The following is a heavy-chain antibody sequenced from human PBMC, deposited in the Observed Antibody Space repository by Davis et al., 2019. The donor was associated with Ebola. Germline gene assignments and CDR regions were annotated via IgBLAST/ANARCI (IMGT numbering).Heavy chain of an antibody. Sequence: GESLKISCAASGFTFSSYAMSWVRQAPGKGLEWVSTISGSGGSTYYADSVKGRFTISRDNSKNTLYLQMNSLRAEDTAVYYCAKGAAANIDYWGQGTLVTVFS. CDR2: ISGSGGST. CDR3: AKGAAANIDY. V-gene: IGHV3-23*01. J-gene: IGHJ4*02. D-gene: IGHD6-13*01. CDR1: GFTFSSYA.